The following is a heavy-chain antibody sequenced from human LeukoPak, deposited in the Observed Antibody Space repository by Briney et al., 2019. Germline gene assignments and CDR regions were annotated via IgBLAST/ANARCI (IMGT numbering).Heavy chain of an antibody. CDR3: ARVTSRLGWFDP. CDR1: GYSISSGYY. CDR2: IYHSGST. Sequence: SETLSLTCTVSGYSISSGYYWGWIRQPPGKGLEWIGSIYHSGSTYYKPSLKSRVTISVDTSKNQFSLKLRFVTAADTAVYYCARVTSRLGWFDPWGQGTLVTVSS. D-gene: IGHD1-14*01. J-gene: IGHJ5*02. V-gene: IGHV4-38-2*02.